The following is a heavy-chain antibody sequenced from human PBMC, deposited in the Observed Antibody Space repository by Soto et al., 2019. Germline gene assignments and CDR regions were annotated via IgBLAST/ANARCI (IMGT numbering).Heavy chain of an antibody. J-gene: IGHJ5*02. CDR2: IHNSGST. V-gene: IGHV4-39*07. CDR1: DGSIISTSYY. CDR3: ARVPTP. D-gene: IGHD4-4*01. Sequence: SETLSLTCTVSDGSIISTSYYWGWIRQPPGKGLEWIGSIHNSGSTFYNPSLKSRVSISVDTSKNQFSLKLSSVTAADTAVYYCARVPTPWGQGILVTVSS.